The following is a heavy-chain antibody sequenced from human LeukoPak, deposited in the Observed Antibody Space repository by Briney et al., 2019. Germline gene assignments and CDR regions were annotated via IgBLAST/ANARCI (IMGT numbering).Heavy chain of an antibody. CDR2: INSDGSSP. CDR3: ARAADSSGYYDY. D-gene: IGHD3-22*01. J-gene: IGHJ4*02. CDR1: GFTFSSYW. Sequence: GGSLRLSCAASGFTFSSYWMHWVRQAPGKGLVWVSRINSDGSSPSYADSVKGRFTISRDNAKNTLYLQMNSLRAEDTAVYYCARAADSSGYYDYWGQGTLVTVSS. V-gene: IGHV3-74*01.